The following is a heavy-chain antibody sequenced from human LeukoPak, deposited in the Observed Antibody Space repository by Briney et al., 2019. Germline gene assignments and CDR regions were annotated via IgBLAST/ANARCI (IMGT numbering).Heavy chain of an antibody. Sequence: SETLSLTCTVSGYSISSGYYWGWIRQPPGKGLEWIGSIYHSGSTYYNPSLKSRVTISVDTSKNQFSLKLSSVTAADTAVYYCARPRFGYGSGSYYKVGRNWFDPWGQGTLVTVSS. CDR2: IYHSGST. D-gene: IGHD3-10*01. CDR3: ARPRFGYGSGSYYKVGRNWFDP. CDR1: GYSISSGYY. V-gene: IGHV4-38-2*02. J-gene: IGHJ5*02.